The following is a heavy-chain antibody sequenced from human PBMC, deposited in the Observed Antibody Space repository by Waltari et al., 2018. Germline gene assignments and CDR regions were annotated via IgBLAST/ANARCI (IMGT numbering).Heavy chain of an antibody. Sequence: EVQLVDSGGGLVQPGGSLRLSCVASAFTFTTFWLSWVRQAPGKGLEWVTDIKQDGSDTYYADSVKGRFTVSRDNAKNSWYLQMNSLRVEDTAVYYCARDWEGDRPNFDYWGQGTLVTVSS. CDR3: ARDWEGDRPNFDY. CDR2: IKQDGSDT. J-gene: IGHJ4*02. CDR1: AFTFTTFW. V-gene: IGHV3-7*04. D-gene: IGHD1-26*01.